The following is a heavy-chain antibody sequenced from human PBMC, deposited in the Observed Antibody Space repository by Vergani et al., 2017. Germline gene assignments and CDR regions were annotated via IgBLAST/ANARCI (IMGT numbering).Heavy chain of an antibody. CDR3: VGGNNVVRETDYFDY. V-gene: IGHV4-30-2*01. CDR1: GGSISSGAFS. D-gene: IGHD3-10*01. CDR2: IFQSGSP. J-gene: IGHJ4*02. Sequence: QLQLQESGSGLVKPSQTLSLNCAASGGSISSGAFSWGWIRQPPGRGLQWIGHIFQSGSPDYNASLKSRVNISLDKSKNHFSLSLSSVTAADTAVYYCVGGNNVVRETDYFDYWGQGILVTVSS.